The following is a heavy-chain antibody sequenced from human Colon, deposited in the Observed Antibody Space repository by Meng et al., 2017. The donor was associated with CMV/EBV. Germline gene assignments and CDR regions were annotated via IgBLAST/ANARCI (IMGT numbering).Heavy chain of an antibody. J-gene: IGHJ4*02. CDR1: GFAFSGYG. V-gene: IGHV3-74*01. Sequence: SGFAFSGYGMHWVRQAPGKGLVWVSRINSDGRIISYADSVKGRFTISRDNAKNTLYLQMNSLRAEDTGVYYCARDLSGHIENYFDYWGQGSLVTVSS. D-gene: IGHD3-10*01. CDR2: INSDGRII. CDR3: ARDLSGHIENYFDY.